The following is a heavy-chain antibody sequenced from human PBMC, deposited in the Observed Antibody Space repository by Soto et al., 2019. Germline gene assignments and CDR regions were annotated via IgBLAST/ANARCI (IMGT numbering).Heavy chain of an antibody. CDR3: ARRRPYYDYIWGSYRSAAFDI. CDR1: GGSFSGYY. V-gene: IGHV4-34*01. D-gene: IGHD3-16*02. J-gene: IGHJ3*02. CDR2: INHSGST. Sequence: QVQLQQWGAGLLKPSETLSLTCAVYGGSFSGYYWSWIRQPPGKGLEWIGEINHSGSTNYNPSLKSRVTISVDTSKNQFSLKLSSVTAADTAVYYCARRRPYYDYIWGSYRSAAFDIWGQGTMVTVSS.